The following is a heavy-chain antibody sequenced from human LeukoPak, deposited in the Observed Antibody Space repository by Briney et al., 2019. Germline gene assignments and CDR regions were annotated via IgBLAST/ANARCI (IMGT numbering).Heavy chain of an antibody. CDR2: IIPIFGTA. CDR3: ARGYSSSWYFDY. V-gene: IGHV1-69*06. D-gene: IGHD6-13*01. J-gene: IGHJ4*02. Sequence: RASVKVSCKASGGTFSSYAISWVRQAPGQGLEWMGGIIPIFGTANYAQKFQGRVTITADKSTSTAYMELSSLRSEDTAVYYCARGYSSSWYFDYWGQGTLVTVSS. CDR1: GGTFSSYA.